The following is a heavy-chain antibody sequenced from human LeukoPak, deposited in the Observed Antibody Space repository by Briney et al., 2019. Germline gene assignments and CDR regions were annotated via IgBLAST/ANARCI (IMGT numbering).Heavy chain of an antibody. CDR3: AKDVGDDSSGYYYVRVFDY. V-gene: IGHV3-23*01. D-gene: IGHD3-22*01. CDR2: ISGSGGST. CDR1: GFTFRSYA. Sequence: GGSLRLSCAASGFTFRSYAMSWVRQAPGKGLEWVSAISGSGGSTYYADSVKGRFTISRDNSKNTLYLQMNSLRAEDTAVYYCAKDVGDDSSGYYYVRVFDYWGQGTLVTVSS. J-gene: IGHJ4*02.